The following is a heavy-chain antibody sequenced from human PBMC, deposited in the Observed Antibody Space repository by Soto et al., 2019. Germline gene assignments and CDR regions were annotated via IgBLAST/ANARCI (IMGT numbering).Heavy chain of an antibody. CDR3: AGQISDYQDY. V-gene: IGHV4-30-2*01. Sequence: PSETLSLTCAVSGGSISSGGYSWSWIRQPPGKGLEWIGYIYHSGSTYYNPSLKSRVTISVDRSKNQFSLKLSSVTAADTAVYYCAGQISDYQDYWSQGTLVTVSS. J-gene: IGHJ4*02. D-gene: IGHD3-16*01. CDR1: GGSISSGGYS. CDR2: IYHSGST.